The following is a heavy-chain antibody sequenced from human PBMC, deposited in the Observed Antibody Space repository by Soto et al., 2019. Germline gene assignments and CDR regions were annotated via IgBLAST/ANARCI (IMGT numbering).Heavy chain of an antibody. V-gene: IGHV1-46*01. CDR1: GYTFTSYY. CDR2: INPSGGSK. J-gene: IGHJ5*02. D-gene: IGHD1-26*01. Sequence: SVKVSCKASGYTFTSYYMHWVRQAPGQGLEWMGIINPSGGSKSYAQKFQGRVTMNRDTSTSTVYIELSSLRSEDTAVYYCARDGWELLRGNWFDPWGQGTLVTVSS. CDR3: ARDGWELLRGNWFDP.